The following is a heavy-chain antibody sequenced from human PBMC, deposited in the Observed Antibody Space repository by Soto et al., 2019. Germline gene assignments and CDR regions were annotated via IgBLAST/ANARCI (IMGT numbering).Heavy chain of an antibody. CDR3: ARVGSSSPYGGHLRGLDY. CDR2: IIPIFGTA. J-gene: IGHJ4*02. CDR1: GGTFSSYA. Sequence: SVKVSCKASGGTFSSYAISWVRQAPGQGLEWMGGIIPIFGTANYAQKFQGRVTITADESTSTAYMELSSLRSEDTAVYYCARVGSSSPYGGHLRGLDYWGQGTQVTVSS. D-gene: IGHD6-13*01. V-gene: IGHV1-69*13.